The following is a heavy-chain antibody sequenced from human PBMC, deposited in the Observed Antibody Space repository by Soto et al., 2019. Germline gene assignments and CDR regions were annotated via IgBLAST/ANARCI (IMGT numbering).Heavy chain of an antibody. CDR1: GFTFNDYG. CDR3: SQDRPVRGNSSAFH. Sequence: QVQLVESGGGVVQPGRSLRLSCAASGFTFNDYGMHWVRQTPGKGLEWVAVISYDGSNKYYADSVQGRFTISRDTSKIPLYLQMTSLRPEDTAVYYCSQDRPVRGNSSAFHWGQGTLVTLSS. CDR2: ISYDGSNK. J-gene: IGHJ4*02. D-gene: IGHD5-18*01. V-gene: IGHV3-30*18.